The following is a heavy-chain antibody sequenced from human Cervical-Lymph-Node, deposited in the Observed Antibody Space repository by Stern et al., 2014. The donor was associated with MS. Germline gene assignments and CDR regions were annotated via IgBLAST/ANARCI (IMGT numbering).Heavy chain of an antibody. J-gene: IGHJ4*02. CDR1: GYSFPGSD. CDR2: INPNSGGT. Sequence: VQLLQSGAEVKKPGASVKVSCKASGYSFPGSDMHWVRQPPGQGLEWMGRINPNSGGTNYEQKFWGRVTLTRDPSINTAYMELSRLRSDDTAVYYCATVGTSDYWGQGTLVTVSS. V-gene: IGHV1-2*06. CDR3: ATVGTSDY.